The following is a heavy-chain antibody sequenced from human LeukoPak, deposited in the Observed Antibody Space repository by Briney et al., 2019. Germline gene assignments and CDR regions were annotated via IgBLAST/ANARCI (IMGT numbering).Heavy chain of an antibody. D-gene: IGHD4-23*01. CDR1: GFTFSDYY. CDR3: ASPGGNSALDY. J-gene: IGHJ4*02. V-gene: IGHV3-11*03. Sequence: PGGSLRLSCAASGFTFSDYYMSWIRQAPGKGLEWVSYISSSSYTNYADSVKGRFTISRDNSKNTLYLQMNSLRAEDTAVYYCASPGGNSALDYWGQGTLVTVSS. CDR2: ISSSSYT.